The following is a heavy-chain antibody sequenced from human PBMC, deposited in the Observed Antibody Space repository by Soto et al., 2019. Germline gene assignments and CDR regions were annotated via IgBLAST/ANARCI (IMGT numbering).Heavy chain of an antibody. CDR2: IIPIFGST. Sequence: QVQLVQSGAEVKKPGSSVKVSCKASGGTFSSYAISWVRQAPGQGLEWMGGIIPIFGSTNYAQKFQGRVTITADESTSTAYMELSSLRSEDTAVYYCVRGGLRFLDCAMDVWGQGTTVTVSS. J-gene: IGHJ6*02. CDR3: VRGGLRFLDCAMDV. D-gene: IGHD3-3*01. CDR1: GGTFSSYA. V-gene: IGHV1-69*12.